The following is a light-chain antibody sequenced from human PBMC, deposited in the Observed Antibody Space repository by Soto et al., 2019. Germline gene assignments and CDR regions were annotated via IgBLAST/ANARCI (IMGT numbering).Light chain of an antibody. J-gene: IGKJ2*01. CDR2: GAS. CDR1: QDINNY. Sequence: DIQMTQSPSSLSASVGDRVTITCQASQDINNYLNWYQQKPGKAPNLLIYGASNLETGVPSRFSGSASGSDFTFTISSLQPEDIATYYCQQYDDLPYTCGHGTKLEIK. V-gene: IGKV1-33*01. CDR3: QQYDDLPYT.